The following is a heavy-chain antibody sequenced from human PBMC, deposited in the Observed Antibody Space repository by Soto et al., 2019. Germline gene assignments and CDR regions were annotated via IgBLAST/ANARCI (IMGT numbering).Heavy chain of an antibody. J-gene: IGHJ6*04. CDR2: IYPSDSDI. CDR3: ANQSGDRPRSYGLAS. V-gene: IGHV5-51*01. Sequence: GESLKLSCKGSGYRFSYYWIAWVRQMPGKGLEWMGLIYPSDSDIRYSPSFQGQVTISADKSINTAYLLWSSLRASDTGIYYCANQSGDRPRSYGLASWGKGTTVNVS. CDR1: GYRFSYYW. D-gene: IGHD3-10*01.